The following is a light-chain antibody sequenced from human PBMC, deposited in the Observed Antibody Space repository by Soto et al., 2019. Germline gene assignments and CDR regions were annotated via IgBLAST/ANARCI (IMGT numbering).Light chain of an antibody. CDR1: QNVRRW. J-gene: IGKJ4*01. V-gene: IGKV1-5*01. Sequence: DIQMTQSPSSLSASVGDRVTITCPASQNVRRWLAWSQQKPGKAPKVLMYDASSLQSGVPPRFSGSGSGTDFTLTISSLQADDFATYYWQQYVSYTLTFGGGTKVEIK. CDR3: QQYVSYTLT. CDR2: DAS.